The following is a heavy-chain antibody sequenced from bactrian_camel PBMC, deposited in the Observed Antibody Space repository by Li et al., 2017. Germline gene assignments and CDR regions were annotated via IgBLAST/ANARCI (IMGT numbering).Heavy chain of an antibody. CDR2: LKNDGAT. Sequence: HVQLVESGGGSVQVGGSLTLSCVASGDTIGRYCMGWFRQAPGKEREMVSTLKNDGATTYADSVKGRFTISLDDAKNTLYLQMNDLKTEDTAVYYCASELYSPWRGSRPKCRGYEYKYWGQGTQVTVS. D-gene: IGHD2*01. CDR1: GDTIGRYC. V-gene: IGHV3S55*01. CDR3: ASELYSPWRGSRPKCRGYEYKY. J-gene: IGHJ4*01.